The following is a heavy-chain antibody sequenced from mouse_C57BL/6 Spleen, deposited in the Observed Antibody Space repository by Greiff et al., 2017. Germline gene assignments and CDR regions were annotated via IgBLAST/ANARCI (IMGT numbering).Heavy chain of an antibody. Sequence: QVQLKQPGAELVKPGASVKLSCKASGYTFTSYWMHWVKQRPGQGLEWIGMIHPNSGSTNYNEKFKSKATLTVDKSSSTAYMQLSSLTSEDSAVYYGARGGVYYGSSYDFDYWGQGTTLTVSS. D-gene: IGHD1-1*01. CDR1: GYTFTSYW. CDR3: ARGGVYYGSSYDFDY. CDR2: IHPNSGST. V-gene: IGHV1-64*01. J-gene: IGHJ2*01.